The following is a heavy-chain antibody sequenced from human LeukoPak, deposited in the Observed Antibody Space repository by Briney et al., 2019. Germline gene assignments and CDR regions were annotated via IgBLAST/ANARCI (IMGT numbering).Heavy chain of an antibody. V-gene: IGHV3-49*04. CDR2: IRSKAYGGTT. CDR1: GFSFSSYG. J-gene: IGHJ4*02. Sequence: GGSLRLACAASGFSFSSYGMSWVRQAPGKGLEWVGFIRSKAYGGTTEYAASVKGRFTISRDDSKSIAYLQMNSLKTEDTAVYYCTRSTYYYDSSGLHGPYFDYWGQGTLVTVSS. D-gene: IGHD3-22*01. CDR3: TRSTYYYDSSGLHGPYFDY.